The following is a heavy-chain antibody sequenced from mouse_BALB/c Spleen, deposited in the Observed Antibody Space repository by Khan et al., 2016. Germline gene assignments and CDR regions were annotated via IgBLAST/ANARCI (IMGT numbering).Heavy chain of an antibody. CDR1: GYTFSNYW. CDR2: ILPGNNSS. Sequence: VQLQESGAELMKPGASVKISCKATGYTFSNYWIEWVKQRPGHGLEWIGEILPGNNSSNYNENFKVKATFTADSSSNTAHMQLSSLTSGDSAVYYCARGAYWGQGTLVTVSA. CDR3: ARGAY. V-gene: IGHV1-9*01. J-gene: IGHJ3*01.